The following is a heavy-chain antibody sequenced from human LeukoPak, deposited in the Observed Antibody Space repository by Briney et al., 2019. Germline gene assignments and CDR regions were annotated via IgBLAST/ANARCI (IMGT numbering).Heavy chain of an antibody. J-gene: IGHJ5*02. V-gene: IGHV3-30-3*01. CDR1: GFTFSSYA. Sequence: PGRSLRLSCAASGFTFSSYAMHWVRQAPGKGLEWVAVISCDGSNKYYADSVKGRFTISRDNSKNTLYLQMNSLRAEDTAVYYCAREPRGVVVIPRFDPWGQGTLVTVSS. CDR2: ISCDGSNK. D-gene: IGHD3-22*01. CDR3: AREPRGVVVIPRFDP.